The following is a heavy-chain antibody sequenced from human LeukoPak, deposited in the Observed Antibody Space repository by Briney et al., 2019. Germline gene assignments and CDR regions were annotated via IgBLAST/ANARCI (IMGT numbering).Heavy chain of an antibody. D-gene: IGHD3-10*01. J-gene: IGHJ4*02. V-gene: IGHV1-3*01. CDR2: INAGNGNT. Sequence: GASVKVSCKASGYTFTTYAMHWVRQAPGQRLEWMGWINAGNGNTIYSQKFQGRVTITRDTSASTAYMELSSLRSEDTAVYYCARYGSGSYIDYWGQGTLVTVSS. CDR1: GYTFTTYA. CDR3: ARYGSGSYIDY.